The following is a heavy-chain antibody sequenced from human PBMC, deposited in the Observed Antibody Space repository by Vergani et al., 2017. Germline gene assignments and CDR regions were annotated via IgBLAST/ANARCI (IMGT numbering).Heavy chain of an antibody. CDR2: ISAYNGNT. V-gene: IGHV1-18*01. D-gene: IGHD4-23*01. CDR1: GYTFTSYG. CDR3: ARDTLDYGGNSDYYGMDV. Sequence: QVQLVQSGAEVKKPGASVKVSCKASGYTFTSYGISWVRQAPGQGLEWMGWISAYNGNTNYAQKLQGRGTMTTDTSTSTAYMELSSLRSDDTAVYYCARDTLDYGGNSDYYGMDVWGQGTTVTVSS. J-gene: IGHJ6*02.